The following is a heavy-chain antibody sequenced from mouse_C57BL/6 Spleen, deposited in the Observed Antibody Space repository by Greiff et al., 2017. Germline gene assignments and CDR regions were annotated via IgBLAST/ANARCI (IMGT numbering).Heavy chain of an antibody. CDR3: ARDEKGGAMDY. CDR2: IGSGSGTT. J-gene: IGHJ4*01. V-gene: IGHV5-17*03. CDR1: GFTFSDYG. Sequence: EVKLVESGGGLVKPGGSLKLSCAASGFTFSDYGMHWVRQAPEKGLEWVAYIGSGSGTTYYADTVKGRFTMSADNAKNTLYLQMSSLRSEDTAMYYCARDEKGGAMDYWGQGTSVTVSS.